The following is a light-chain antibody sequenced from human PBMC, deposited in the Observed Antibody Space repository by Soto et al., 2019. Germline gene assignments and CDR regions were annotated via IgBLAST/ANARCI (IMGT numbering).Light chain of an antibody. J-gene: IGKJ2*01. CDR3: LQSSTSPYS. CDR2: GAT. V-gene: IGKV1-39*01. CDR1: NNIGTY. Sequence: DIQMTQSPSSLSASVGDRVIVSCRTGNNIGTYLNWYQKKSGRAPRLLIYGATTLHVWVPARFGGSGSGTDFTLNIISLEPADFATDYCLQSSTSPYSFGQGT.